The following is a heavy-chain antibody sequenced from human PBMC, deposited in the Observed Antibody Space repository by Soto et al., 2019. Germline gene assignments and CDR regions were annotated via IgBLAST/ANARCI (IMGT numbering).Heavy chain of an antibody. J-gene: IGHJ4*02. CDR1: GGSISSYY. V-gene: IGHV4-59*01. D-gene: IGHD5-12*01. CDR2: IYYSGST. CDR3: ARDTRTGWLRY. Sequence: SETLSLTCTVSGGSISSYYWSWIRQPPGKGLEWIGYIYYSGSTNYNPSLKSRVTISVDTSKNQFSLKLSSVTAADTAVYYCARDTRTGWLRYWGQGTLVTVSS.